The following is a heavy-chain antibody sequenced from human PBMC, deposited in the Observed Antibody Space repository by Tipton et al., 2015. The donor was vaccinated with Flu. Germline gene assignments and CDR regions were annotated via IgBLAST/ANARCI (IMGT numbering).Heavy chain of an antibody. CDR3: ARIIGNGNYDYAVDV. CDR1: GFTFSTYW. J-gene: IGHJ6*02. V-gene: IGHV3-7*01. D-gene: IGHD1-20*01. Sequence: SLRLSCAISGFTFSTYWMSWVRQAPGKGLEWVANIKDDGAEEYYLDSVKGRFTISRDNTRNSLYLQMNSLRDEDTAVYYCARIIGNGNYDYAVDVWGQGTAVTVS. CDR2: IKDDGAEE.